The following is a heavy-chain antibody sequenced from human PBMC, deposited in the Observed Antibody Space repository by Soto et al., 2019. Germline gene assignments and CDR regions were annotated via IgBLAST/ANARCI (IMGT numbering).Heavy chain of an antibody. J-gene: IGHJ6*02. V-gene: IGHV3-48*02. CDR1: GFTFSSYS. CDR2: ISSSCSTI. CDR3: ARDGCSSTSCYLGGLNGMDV. Sequence: GGSLRLSCAASGFTFSSYSMNWVRQAPGKGLEWVSYISSSCSTIYYADSVKGRFTISRDNAKNSLYLQMNSLRDEDTAVYYCARDGCSSTSCYLGGLNGMDVWGQGTTVTVSS. D-gene: IGHD2-2*01.